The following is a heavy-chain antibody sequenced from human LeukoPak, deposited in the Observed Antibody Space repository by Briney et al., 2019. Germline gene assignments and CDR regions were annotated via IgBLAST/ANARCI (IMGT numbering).Heavy chain of an antibody. V-gene: IGHV3-23*01. CDR1: GFTFSSYA. CDR3: AKDFSVTR. D-gene: IGHD2-21*02. J-gene: IGHJ4*02. CDR2: ISGSDGSV. Sequence: PGGSLRLSCAASGFTFSSYAMSWVRQAPGKGLEWVSGISGSDGSVYYADSVKSRFTISRDNSKHTLYLQMNSLRAEDTAVYYCAKDFSVTRWGQGTLVTVSS.